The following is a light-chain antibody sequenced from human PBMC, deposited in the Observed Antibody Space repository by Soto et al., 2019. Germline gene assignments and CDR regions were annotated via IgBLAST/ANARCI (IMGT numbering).Light chain of an antibody. V-gene: IGKV3-15*01. CDR2: GAS. CDR3: QQYNNWPPCT. CDR1: QSVSSN. Sequence: EIVMTQSPATLSVSPGERATLSCRASQSVSSNLAWYQQKPGQAPRLLLYGASTRATGIPARFSGSGSGTEFTLTISSLQSEDFAVYYCQQYNNWPPCTFGQGTKVDSK. J-gene: IGKJ2*02.